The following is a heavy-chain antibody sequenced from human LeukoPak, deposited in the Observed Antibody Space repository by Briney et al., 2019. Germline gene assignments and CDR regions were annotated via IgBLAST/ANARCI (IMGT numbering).Heavy chain of an antibody. CDR2: IYPDDSET. CDR1: GYTFTNYW. D-gene: IGHD6-6*01. J-gene: IGHJ3*01. V-gene: IGHV5-51*01. Sequence: GASLKISCKGSGYTFTNYWIGWWRQMPGKGLEWMGVIYPDDSETAFSPSFQGQVTISADKSINTAFLQWSSLKASDTAMYHCARSQDSSSDAFDVWGQGTMVTVSS. CDR3: ARSQDSSSDAFDV.